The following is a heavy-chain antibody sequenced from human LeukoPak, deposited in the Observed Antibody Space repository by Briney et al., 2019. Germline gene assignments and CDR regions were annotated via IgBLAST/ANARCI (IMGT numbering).Heavy chain of an antibody. J-gene: IGHJ4*02. D-gene: IGHD3-3*01. Sequence: SETLSLTCTVSGASINIDTNYWGWVRQPPGKGLEWIGSVHSGWRTHSNPSLKTRLTMSRDTSQNQFSLQVRSLTAADTAVYFCAMYTSGTMFDSWGQGILVTVSS. V-gene: IGHV4-39*07. CDR2: VHSGWRT. CDR1: GASINIDTNY. CDR3: AMYTSGTMFDS.